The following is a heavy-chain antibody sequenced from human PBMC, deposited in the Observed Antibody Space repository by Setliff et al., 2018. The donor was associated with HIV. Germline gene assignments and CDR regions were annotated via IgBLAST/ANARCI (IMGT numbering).Heavy chain of an antibody. D-gene: IGHD4-17*01. CDR1: GGSISSDDYY. Sequence: TLSLTCTVSGGSISSDDYYWNWIRQPPGKGLEWIGSIYHSGSTYYNPSLKSRVTMSVDTSKNQLSLNLNSVTAADTAVYYCARDPPGYGDSNDYWGQGTLVTVSS. CDR3: ARDPPGYGDSNDY. V-gene: IGHV4-39*07. CDR2: IYHSGST. J-gene: IGHJ4*02.